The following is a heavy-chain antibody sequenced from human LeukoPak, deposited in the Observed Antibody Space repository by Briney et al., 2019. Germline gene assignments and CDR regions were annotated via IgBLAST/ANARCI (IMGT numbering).Heavy chain of an antibody. Sequence: SETLSLTCTVSGDSVSSGSYYWSWIRQPPGKGLEWIGYIYCSGSTNYNPSLKSRVTISVDTSKNQFSLKLSSVTAADTAVYYCARVPAAAGYYFDYWGQGTLVTVSS. CDR1: GDSVSSGSYY. D-gene: IGHD6-13*01. J-gene: IGHJ4*02. CDR3: ARVPAAAGYYFDY. CDR2: IYCSGST. V-gene: IGHV4-61*01.